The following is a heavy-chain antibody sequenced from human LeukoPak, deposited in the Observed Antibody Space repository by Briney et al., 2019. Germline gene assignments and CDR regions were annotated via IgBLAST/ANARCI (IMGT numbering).Heavy chain of an antibody. Sequence: GGSLSLSCAASGFTFDDYAMHWVRQAPGKGLEWVSLISGDGGSTYYADSVKGRFTISRDNSKNSLYLQMNSLRNEDTALYYCAKDMGSGWYTDFDYWGQGTLVTVSS. D-gene: IGHD6-19*01. CDR3: AKDMGSGWYTDFDY. V-gene: IGHV3-43*02. J-gene: IGHJ4*02. CDR2: ISGDGGST. CDR1: GFTFDDYA.